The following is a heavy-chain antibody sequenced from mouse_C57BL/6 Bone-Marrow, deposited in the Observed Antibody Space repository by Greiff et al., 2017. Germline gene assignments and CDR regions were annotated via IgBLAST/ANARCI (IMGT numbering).Heavy chain of an antibody. CDR2: IYPRSGNT. J-gene: IGHJ2*01. CDR3: ANLTGSFDY. V-gene: IGHV1-81*01. D-gene: IGHD4-1*01. Sequence: VQVVESGAELARPGASVKLSCKASGYTFTSYGISWVKQRTVQGLEWIGEIYPRSGNTYYNEKFKGKATLTADKSSSTAYMELRSLTSEDSAVYFCANLTGSFDYWGQGTTLTVSS. CDR1: GYTFTSYG.